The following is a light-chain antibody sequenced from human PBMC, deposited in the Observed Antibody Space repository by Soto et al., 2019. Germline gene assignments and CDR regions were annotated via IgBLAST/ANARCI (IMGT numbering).Light chain of an antibody. CDR1: QSVSSY. V-gene: IGKV3-15*01. Sequence: EIVLTQSPGTLSLSPGERATLSCRASQSVSSYLAWYQQKPGQAPRLLIYGASTRATGVPDRFSGTGSGTEFTLTISSLKSEDYAVYYCQQYKSWPPITFGQGTRLEIK. J-gene: IGKJ5*01. CDR2: GAS. CDR3: QQYKSWPPIT.